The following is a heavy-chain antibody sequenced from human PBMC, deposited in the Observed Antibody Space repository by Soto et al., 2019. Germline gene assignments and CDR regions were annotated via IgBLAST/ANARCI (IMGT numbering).Heavy chain of an antibody. CDR2: ISAYKGNT. Sequence: ASVKVSCKASGYTFTSYGISWVRQAPGKGIAWMEWISAYKGNTNYAQSLQGRVTMTTDTSASTAYMELRSLRSDDAAVYYCARDHVMTTVAYYYYYYGMDVWGQGTTVTVSS. CDR1: GYTFTSYG. J-gene: IGHJ6*02. D-gene: IGHD4-4*01. V-gene: IGHV1-18*01. CDR3: ARDHVMTTVAYYYYYYGMDV.